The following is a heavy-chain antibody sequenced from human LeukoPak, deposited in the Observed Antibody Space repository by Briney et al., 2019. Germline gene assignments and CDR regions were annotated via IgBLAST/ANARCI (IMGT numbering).Heavy chain of an antibody. CDR1: GYTFTSYY. J-gene: IGHJ4*02. D-gene: IGHD3-22*01. CDR3: ARGGPYYYDSSGTPY. CDR2: ISAYNGNT. V-gene: IGHV1-18*04. Sequence: GASVKVSCKASGYTFTSYYMHWVRQAPGQGLEWMGWISAYNGNTNYAQKLQGRVTMTTDTSTSTAYMELRSLRSDDTAVYYCARGGPYYYDSSGTPYWGQGTLVTVSS.